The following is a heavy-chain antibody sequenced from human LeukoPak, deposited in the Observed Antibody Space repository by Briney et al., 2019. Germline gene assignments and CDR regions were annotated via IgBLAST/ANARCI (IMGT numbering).Heavy chain of an antibody. CDR2: IYSGGTT. V-gene: IGHV3-53*01. CDR3: ARGGSYLSAFDI. CDR1: VFTVSSNY. J-gene: IGHJ3*02. D-gene: IGHD1-26*01. Sequence: PGGSLRLSCAASVFTVSSNYMSWVRQAPGKGLEWVSVIYSGGTTYYADSVKGRFTISRDNSKNTLYLQMHSLRAEDTAVYYCARGGSYLSAFDIWGKGTMVTVSS.